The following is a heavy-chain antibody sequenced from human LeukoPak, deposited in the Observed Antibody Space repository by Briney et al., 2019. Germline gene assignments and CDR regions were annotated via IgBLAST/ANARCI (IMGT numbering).Heavy chain of an antibody. D-gene: IGHD2-15*01. V-gene: IGHV3-21*01. CDR1: GFTFSSYS. CDR2: ISSSSSYI. J-gene: IGHJ5*02. Sequence: GGSLRLSCAASGFTFSSYSMNWVRQAPGKGLEWVSSISSSSSYIYYADSVKGRFTISRDNAKNSLYLQMNSLRAEDTAVYYCARGYCSGGSCYSGDWFDPWGQGTLVTVSS. CDR3: ARGYCSGGSCYSGDWFDP.